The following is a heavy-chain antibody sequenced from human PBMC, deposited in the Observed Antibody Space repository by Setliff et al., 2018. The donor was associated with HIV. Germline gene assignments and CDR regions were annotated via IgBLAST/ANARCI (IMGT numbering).Heavy chain of an antibody. D-gene: IGHD3-10*01. J-gene: IGHJ3*02. CDR3: AREYRATLNFRVAFDI. CDR2: ISGYNGQT. V-gene: IGHV1-18*01. Sequence: GASVKVSCKASGYNFDSFAVIWVRQATGQGLEWMGWISGYNGQTKDAQKFQGRLIMTTDTATSTSYMEMRSLRSDDTAVYFCAREYRATLNFRVAFDIWGQGTMVTVSS. CDR1: GYNFDSFA.